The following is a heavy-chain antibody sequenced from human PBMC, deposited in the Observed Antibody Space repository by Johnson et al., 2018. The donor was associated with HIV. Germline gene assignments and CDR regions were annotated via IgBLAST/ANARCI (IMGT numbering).Heavy chain of an antibody. D-gene: IGHD5-24*01. Sequence: VQLVESGGGLVQPGGSLRLSCAASGLTVSGNYMTWVRQAPGKGLEWVSVIYSGGSTYYADSVKGRFTISRDNSKNTLYLQMNSLRAEDTAVFYCARAYNDAFDSWGQGTMVTVSS. CDR2: IYSGGST. J-gene: IGHJ3*02. CDR3: ARAYNDAFDS. CDR1: GLTVSGNY. V-gene: IGHV3-66*02.